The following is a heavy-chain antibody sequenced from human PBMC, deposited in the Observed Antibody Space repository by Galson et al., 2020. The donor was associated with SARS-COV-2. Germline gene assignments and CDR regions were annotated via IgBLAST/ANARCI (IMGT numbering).Heavy chain of an antibody. CDR1: GFTFTSYN. D-gene: IGHD1-7*01. J-gene: IGHJ3*02. Sequence: GESLKISCAASGFTFTSYNIHWVRQAPGKGLEWVSSISSSNNYIYYADSVKGRFTVSGDYAKNSVYLQMSSLRVEDTAVYYCARELAPKLELGACDIWGQGTMVTVS. CDR3: ARELAPKLELGACDI. CDR2: ISSSNNYI. V-gene: IGHV3-21*01.